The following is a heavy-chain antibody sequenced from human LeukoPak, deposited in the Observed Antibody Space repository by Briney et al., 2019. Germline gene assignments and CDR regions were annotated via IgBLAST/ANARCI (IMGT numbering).Heavy chain of an antibody. Sequence: GGSLRLSCATSGFIFSSYSMNWVRQAPGKGLEWVSSISSGSSYTYYADSVKGRFTISRDNAKNSLNLQMNSLRAEDTAVYYCATRRAYGEDWGQGTLVTVSS. CDR2: ISSGSSYT. V-gene: IGHV3-21*04. CDR3: ATRRAYGED. D-gene: IGHD4-17*01. J-gene: IGHJ4*02. CDR1: GFIFSSYS.